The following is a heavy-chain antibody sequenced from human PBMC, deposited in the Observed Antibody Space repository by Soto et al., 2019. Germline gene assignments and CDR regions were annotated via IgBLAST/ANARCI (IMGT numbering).Heavy chain of an antibody. CDR1: GGTFSRYA. CDR2: IIPIFGTA. V-gene: IGHV1-69*13. D-gene: IGHD6-6*01. J-gene: IGHJ6*02. CDR3: ASQQLGPSYYYGMDV. Sequence: SGKVSCKASGGTFSRYAISWVRQAPGQGLEWMGGIIPIFGTANYAQKFQGRVTITADESTSTAYMELSSLRSEDTAVYYCASQQLGPSYYYGMDVWGQGTTVTVSS.